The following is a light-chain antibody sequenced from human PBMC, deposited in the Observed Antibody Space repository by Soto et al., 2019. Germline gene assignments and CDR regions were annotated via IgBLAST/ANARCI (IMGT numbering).Light chain of an antibody. J-gene: IGLJ2*01. Sequence: QSALTLPPSASGTPGQRITISCSGSSSNIGKNSVSWYQQLPGTAPKLLIYSNDQRPSGVPDRFSGSKSGTSASLAITGLQSEDEADYYCATWDDSLNGVVFGGGTKLTFL. CDR3: ATWDDSLNGVV. CDR2: SND. CDR1: SSNIGKNS. V-gene: IGLV1-44*01.